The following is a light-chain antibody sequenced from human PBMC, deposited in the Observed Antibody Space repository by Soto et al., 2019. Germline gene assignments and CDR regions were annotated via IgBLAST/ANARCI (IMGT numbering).Light chain of an antibody. CDR1: QSISSY. J-gene: IGKJ1*01. CDR2: GAS. Sequence: IDVTHWPASLGASVGDRVTITCRASQSISSYLNWYQQRPGKAPKVLIYGASTLQSGVPSRFSGSGSGTEFTLTISSLQPEDFATYYCQQGYSISWTFGQGTKVDIK. CDR3: QQGYSISWT. V-gene: IGKV1-39*01.